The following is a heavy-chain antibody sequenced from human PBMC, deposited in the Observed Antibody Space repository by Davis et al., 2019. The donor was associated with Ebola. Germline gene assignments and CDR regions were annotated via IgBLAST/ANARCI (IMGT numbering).Heavy chain of an antibody. V-gene: IGHV4-61*01. CDR3: ARERAVYYGSGSPTYGMDV. CDR2: IYYSGST. Sequence: PSETLSLTCTVSGGSVSSGSYYWSWIRQPPGKGLEWIGYIYYSGSTNYNPSLKSRVTISVDTSKNQFSLKLSSVTAADTAVYYCARERAVYYGSGSPTYGMDVWGQGTTVTVSS. CDR1: GGSVSSGSYY. D-gene: IGHD3-10*01. J-gene: IGHJ6*02.